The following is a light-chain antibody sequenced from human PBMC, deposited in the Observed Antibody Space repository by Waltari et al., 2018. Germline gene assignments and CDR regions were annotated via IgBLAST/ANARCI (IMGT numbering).Light chain of an antibody. CDR2: DAS. CDR3: QQRTNWPLT. V-gene: IGKV3-11*01. J-gene: IGKJ4*01. CDR1: QSVSVF. Sequence: EIVLTQSPATLSLSPGARATLSCRASQSVSVFLAWYQQKPGQAPRLLIYDASSRASGIPARFSGSGSGTDFTLTISNLEPEDFAVYYCQQRTNWPLTFGGGTKVEIK.